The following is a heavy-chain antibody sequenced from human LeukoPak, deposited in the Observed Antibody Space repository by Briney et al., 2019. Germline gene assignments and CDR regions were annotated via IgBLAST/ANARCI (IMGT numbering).Heavy chain of an antibody. CDR3: ARVPDHYYYYMDV. CDR1: GGTFSSYA. Sequence: EASVKVSCKASGGTFSSYAISWVRQAPGQGLEWMGGIIPIFGTANYAQKFQGRVTITTDESTSTAYMELSSLRSEDTAVYYCARVPDHYYYYMDVWGKGTTVTVSS. V-gene: IGHV1-69*05. J-gene: IGHJ6*03. CDR2: IIPIFGTA.